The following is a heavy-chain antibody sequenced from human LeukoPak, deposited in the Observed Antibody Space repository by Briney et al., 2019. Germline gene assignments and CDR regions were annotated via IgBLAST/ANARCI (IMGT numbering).Heavy chain of an antibody. V-gene: IGHV3-15*01. CDR2: IYRNSNGETT. D-gene: IGHD6-19*01. CDR3: TTYGSGSCPF. CDR1: GITFSNAW. J-gene: IGHJ4*02. Sequence: PGGSLRLSCAASGITFSNAWMTWVRRAPGKGLEWVGRIYRNSNGETTDYGAPVKGRFTMSRDDSKNTLYLQMNSLKTEDTAVYYCTTYGSGSCPFWGQGTLVTVSS.